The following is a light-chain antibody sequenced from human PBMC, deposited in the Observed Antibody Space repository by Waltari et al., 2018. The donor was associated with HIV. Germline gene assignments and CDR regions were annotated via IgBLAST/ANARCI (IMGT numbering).Light chain of an antibody. J-gene: IGKJ2*01. CDR2: KIS. Sequence: DLVMTQTPLSSPVTLGQPPSISCRSSQSLILSDGNTYLSWLQQRPGHPPRLLIYKISNRLSGVPDRVSGSGAGTDFTMKISRVEAEDVGIYYCMQATQFPHTFGQGTKREIK. V-gene: IGKV2-24*01. CDR3: MQATQFPHT. CDR1: QSLILSDGNTY.